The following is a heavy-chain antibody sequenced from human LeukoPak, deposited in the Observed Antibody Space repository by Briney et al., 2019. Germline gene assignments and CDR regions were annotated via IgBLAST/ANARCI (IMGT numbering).Heavy chain of an antibody. J-gene: IGHJ4*02. D-gene: IGHD1-14*01. CDR2: IYHSGST. CDR1: GGSMSSTKW. Sequence: SETLSLTCAVSGGSMSSTKWWSWVRQPPGKGLEWIGEIYHSGSTNYNPSLKSRITISVDKSKNQVSLNLSSVTAADTAVYYCATSTVMNHYCFDYWAQGTLVTVSS. CDR3: ATSTVMNHYCFDY. V-gene: IGHV4-4*02.